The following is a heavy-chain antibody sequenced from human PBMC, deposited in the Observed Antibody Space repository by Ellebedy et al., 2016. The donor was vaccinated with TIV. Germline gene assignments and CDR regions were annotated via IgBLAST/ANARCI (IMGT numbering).Heavy chain of an antibody. J-gene: IGHJ5*02. CDR3: ARGGWINWFDP. D-gene: IGHD6-19*01. CDR2: IYYSGST. V-gene: IGHV4-59*01. CDR1: GGSISSYY. Sequence: SETLSLTCTVSGGSISSYYWSWIRQPPGKGLEWIGYIYYSGSTNYNPSLKSRVTIPVDTSKNQFSLKLSSVTAADTAVYYCARGGWINWFDPWGQGTLVTVSS.